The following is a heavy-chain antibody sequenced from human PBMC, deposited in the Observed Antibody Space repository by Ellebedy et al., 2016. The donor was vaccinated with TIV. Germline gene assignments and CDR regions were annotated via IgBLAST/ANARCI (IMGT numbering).Heavy chain of an antibody. CDR3: ATSRGYYYGSGSYYNPKNFDY. D-gene: IGHD3-10*01. CDR2: INHSGST. Sequence: SETLSLTXTVSGGSISSGGYYWSWIRQPPGKGLEWIGEINHSGSTNYNPSLKSRVTISVDTSKNQFSLKLSSVTAADTAVYYCATSRGYYYGSGSYYNPKNFDYWGQGTLVTVSS. V-gene: IGHV4-39*07. J-gene: IGHJ4*02. CDR1: GGSISSGGYY.